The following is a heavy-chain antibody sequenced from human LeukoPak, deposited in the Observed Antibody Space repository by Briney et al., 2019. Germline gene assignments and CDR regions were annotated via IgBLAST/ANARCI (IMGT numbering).Heavy chain of an antibody. D-gene: IGHD2-21*02. Sequence: PGGSLRLSCAVSGFSVSDTPMTWVRQAPGKGLEWVSILYSGGNTYYGDSVKGRFTVSRQNSKNTLYLQMNTLKPEDTAVYYYAKDRGDFPWGQGTLVAVSS. J-gene: IGHJ5*02. V-gene: IGHV3-53*04. CDR2: LYSGGNT. CDR3: AKDRGDFP. CDR1: GFSVSDTP.